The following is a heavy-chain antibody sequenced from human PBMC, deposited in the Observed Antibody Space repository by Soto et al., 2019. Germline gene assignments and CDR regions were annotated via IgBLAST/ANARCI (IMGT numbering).Heavy chain of an antibody. Sequence: QVPLVESGGGVVQPGRSLRLSCAASGFTFSSYAMHWVRQAPGKGLEWVAVISYDGSNKYYADSVKGRFTISRDNSKTTLYLQMSSLSAEDTAVFYCARLAAAAGTWFWGQGTLVTVSS. CDR1: GFTFSSYA. CDR3: ARLAAAAGTWF. V-gene: IGHV3-30*04. J-gene: IGHJ4*02. D-gene: IGHD6-13*01. CDR2: ISYDGSNK.